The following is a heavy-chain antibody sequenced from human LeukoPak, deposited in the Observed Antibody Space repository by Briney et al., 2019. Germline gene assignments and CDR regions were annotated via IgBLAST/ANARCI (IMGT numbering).Heavy chain of an antibody. CDR1: GYTFTGYY. CDR2: INPNSGGT. D-gene: IGHD2-21*02. J-gene: IGHJ4*02. V-gene: IGHV1-2*04. Sequence: ASVKVSCKSSGYTFTGYYMHWLRQPPGQGLEWMGWINPNSGGTNYAQKFQGWVTMTRDTSISTAYMELSRLRSDDTAVYYCARATYKVTFDYWGQGTLVTVSS. CDR3: ARATYKVTFDY.